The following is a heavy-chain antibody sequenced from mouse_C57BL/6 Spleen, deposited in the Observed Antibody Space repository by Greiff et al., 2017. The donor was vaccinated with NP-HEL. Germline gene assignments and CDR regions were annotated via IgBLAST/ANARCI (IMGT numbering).Heavy chain of an antibody. CDR1: GFTFSDYG. CDR3: ARSYYGSSYYFDY. J-gene: IGHJ2*01. CDR2: ISSGSSTI. V-gene: IGHV5-17*01. Sequence: EVQLVESGGGLVKPGGSLKLSCAASGFTFSDYGMHWVRQAPGKGLEWVAYISSGSSTIYYADTVKGRFTLSRDNAKNTLFLQMTSLRSEYTAMYYGARSYYGSSYYFDYWGQGTTLTVSS. D-gene: IGHD1-1*01.